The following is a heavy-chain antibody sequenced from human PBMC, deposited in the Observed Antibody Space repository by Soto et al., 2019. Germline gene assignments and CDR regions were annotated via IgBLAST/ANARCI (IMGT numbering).Heavy chain of an antibody. CDR3: ARRGYYYDSSGSHYYYGMDV. Sequence: GESLKISCKGSGYSFTSYWIGWVRQMPGKGLEWMGIIYPGDSDTRYSPSFQGQVTISADKSISTAYLQWSSLKASDTAMYYCARRGYYYDSSGSHYYYGMDVWGQGTTVTAP. J-gene: IGHJ6*02. CDR2: IYPGDSDT. D-gene: IGHD3-22*01. CDR1: GYSFTSYW. V-gene: IGHV5-51*01.